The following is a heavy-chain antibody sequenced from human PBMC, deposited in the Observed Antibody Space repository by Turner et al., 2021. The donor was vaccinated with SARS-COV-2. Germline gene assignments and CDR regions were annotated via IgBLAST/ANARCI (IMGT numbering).Heavy chain of an antibody. D-gene: IGHD6-19*01. V-gene: IGHV3-48*02. J-gene: IGHJ4*02. CDR1: GFTISSYS. CDR2: ISSSSSTI. CDR3: ARADDY. Sequence: VQLVESGGGLVQPGGSLRLSCAASGFTISSYSMNWVRRAAGKVLEWYSYISSSSSTIYYADSVKGRFNISRDNAKNALNLQMNSLRDEDTAVYYCARADDYWGQGTLVTVSS.